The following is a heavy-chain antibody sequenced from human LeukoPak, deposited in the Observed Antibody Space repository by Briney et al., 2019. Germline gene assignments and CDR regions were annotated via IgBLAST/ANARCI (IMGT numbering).Heavy chain of an antibody. D-gene: IGHD1-26*01. J-gene: IGHJ4*02. Sequence: GGSLRLSCAASGFTFSSYGMHWVRQAPGKGLEWVAVISYDGSNKYYADSVKGRFTISRDNSKNTLYLQMNSLRAEDTAVYYCAKEKLGSYTLGADYWGQGTLVTVSS. CDR3: AKEKLGSYTLGADY. V-gene: IGHV3-30*18. CDR2: ISYDGSNK. CDR1: GFTFSSYG.